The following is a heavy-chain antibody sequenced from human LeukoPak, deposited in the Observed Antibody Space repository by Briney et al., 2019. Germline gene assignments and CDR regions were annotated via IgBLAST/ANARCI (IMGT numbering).Heavy chain of an antibody. CDR2: ISYDGSNK. V-gene: IGHV3-30-3*01. J-gene: IGHJ4*02. CDR1: GFTFSSYA. CDR3: ARRAGDCSNTSCYTGGYYFDY. Sequence: GGSLRLSCAASGFTFSSYAMHWVRQAPGKGLEWVAVISYDGSNKYYADSVKGRFTISRDNSKNTLYLQMNSLRAEDTAVYYCARRAGDCSNTSCYTGGYYFDYWGQGTLVTVSS. D-gene: IGHD2-2*02.